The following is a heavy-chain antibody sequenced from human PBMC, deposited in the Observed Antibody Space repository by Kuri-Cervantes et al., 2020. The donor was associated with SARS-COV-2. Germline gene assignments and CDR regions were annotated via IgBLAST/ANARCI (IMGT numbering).Heavy chain of an antibody. CDR3: ASRETAGTFSGYFQH. CDR1: GFTFSDYY. D-gene: IGHD6-13*01. V-gene: IGHV3-11*04. Sequence: LSLTCAASGFTFSDYYMSWIRQAPGKGLEWVSYISSSGSTIYYADSVKGRFTISRDNSKNTLYLQMNSLRAEDTAVYYCASRETAGTFSGYFQHWGQGTLVTVSS. CDR2: ISSSGSTI. J-gene: IGHJ1*01.